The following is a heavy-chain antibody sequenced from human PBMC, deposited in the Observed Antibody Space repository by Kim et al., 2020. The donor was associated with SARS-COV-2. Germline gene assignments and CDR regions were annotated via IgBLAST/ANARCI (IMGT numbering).Heavy chain of an antibody. CDR1: GFTFSNYW. D-gene: IGHD6-19*01. CDR2: INGDERST. Sequence: GGSLRLSCVASGFTFSNYWMHWVRQAPGKGLVWVSCINGDERSTVYADSVKGRFTISRDNAKNTLYLEMNSLRAEDTAVYYCARLTIAVDLPTDFWGQGTLVTVSS. J-gene: IGHJ4*02. CDR3: ARLTIAVDLPTDF. V-gene: IGHV3-74*01.